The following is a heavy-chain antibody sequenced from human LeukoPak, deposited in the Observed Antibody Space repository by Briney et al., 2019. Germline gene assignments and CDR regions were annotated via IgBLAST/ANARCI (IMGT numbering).Heavy chain of an antibody. CDR2: IIPIFGTA. CDR3: ARVVVGATIYYFDY. Sequence: GASVKVSCKASGGTFSSYAISWVRQSPGQGLEWMGGIIPIFGTANYAQKFQGRVTITTDESTSTAYMELSSLRSEDTAVYYCARVVVGATIYYFDYWGQGTLVTVSS. J-gene: IGHJ4*02. CDR1: GGTFSSYA. V-gene: IGHV1-69*05. D-gene: IGHD1-26*01.